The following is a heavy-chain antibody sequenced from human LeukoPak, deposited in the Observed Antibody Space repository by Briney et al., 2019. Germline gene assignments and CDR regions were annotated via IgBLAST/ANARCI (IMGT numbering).Heavy chain of an antibody. V-gene: IGHV4-34*01. Sequence: PGGSLRLSCAVYGGSFSGYYWSWIRQPPGKGLEWIGEVNHSGSTNYNPSLKSRVTISVDTSKNQFSLKLSSVTAADTAVYYCARGGGYCSGGSCYDDYWGQGTLVTVSS. J-gene: IGHJ4*02. CDR1: GGSFSGYY. D-gene: IGHD2-15*01. CDR2: VNHSGST. CDR3: ARGGGYCSGGSCYDDY.